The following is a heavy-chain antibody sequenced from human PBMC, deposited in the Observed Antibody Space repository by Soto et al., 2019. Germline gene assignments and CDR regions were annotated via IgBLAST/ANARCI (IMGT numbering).Heavy chain of an antibody. CDR1: GYTFTSYD. Sequence: QVQLVQSGAEVKKPGASVKVSCKASGYTFTSYDINWVRQATGQGLEWMGWMNPNSGNTGYAQKFQGRVTKSRNTSISVACMELSSMKSENTAVYYCARSVIYGDYMLDPCREGTLVTVS. J-gene: IGHJ5*02. CDR3: ARSVIYGDYMLDP. CDR2: MNPNSGNT. V-gene: IGHV1-8*01. D-gene: IGHD4-17*01.